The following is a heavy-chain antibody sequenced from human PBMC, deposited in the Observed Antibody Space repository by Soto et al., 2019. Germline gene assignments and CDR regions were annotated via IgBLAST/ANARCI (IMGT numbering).Heavy chain of an antibody. J-gene: IGHJ6*02. CDR1: GFTFRTYT. CDR2: ISGFSPYT. Sequence: EVQLVESGGGLVKPGGSLRLSCVASGFTFRTYTMNWVRQAPGKGLECVSGISGFSPYTFYAESVHGRFTISRDNAKNSLYLPMNSLGVEDTAVYYCARDRGYDAHDYYYNAMDVCGQGTTVTVSS. D-gene: IGHD2-15*01. CDR3: ARDRGYDAHDYYYNAMDV. V-gene: IGHV3-21*01.